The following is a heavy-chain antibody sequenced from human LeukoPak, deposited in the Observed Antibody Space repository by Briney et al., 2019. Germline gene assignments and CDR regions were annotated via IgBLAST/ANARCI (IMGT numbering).Heavy chain of an antibody. CDR2: ISAYNGNT. Sequence: GASVKVSCKASGYIFIRHGISWVRQAPGQGLEWMGWISAYNGNTNYAQKFQDRVTMTKDTSTKTVYMELRSLRSDDTAVYYCAGEFGSESYDAFDIWGQGTMVTVSS. V-gene: IGHV1-18*01. CDR3: AGEFGSESYDAFDI. D-gene: IGHD3-10*01. J-gene: IGHJ3*02. CDR1: GYIFIRHG.